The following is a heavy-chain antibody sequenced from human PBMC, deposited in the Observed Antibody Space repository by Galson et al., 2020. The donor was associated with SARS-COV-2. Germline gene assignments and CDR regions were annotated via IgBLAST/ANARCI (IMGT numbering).Heavy chain of an antibody. V-gene: IGHV1-69*13. CDR2: IIPIFGTA. CDR1: GGTFSSYA. D-gene: IGHD3-10*01. Sequence: SVKVSCKASGGTFSSYAISWVRQAPGQGLEWMGGIIPIFGTANYAQKFQGRVTITADESTSTAYMELSSLRSEDTAVYYCERDPGDYYGSGSYYMNWGQGTLVTVSS. J-gene: IGHJ4*02. CDR3: ERDPGDYYGSGSYYMN.